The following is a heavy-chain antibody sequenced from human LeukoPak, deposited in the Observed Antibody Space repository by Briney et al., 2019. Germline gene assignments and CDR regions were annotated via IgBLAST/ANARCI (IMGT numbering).Heavy chain of an antibody. CDR2: TYYRPKFNT. V-gene: IGHV6-1*01. CDR3: PRGSHSSFDY. CDR1: GDSLSNNNVA. D-gene: IGHD3-10*01. Sequence: SQTLSLTCALSGDSLSNNNVAWNWLRQSPSRGLEWLGSTYYRPKFNTDSAVAVKSQIAINSDTSKNQFSLQLNSVTPEDTGVYYCPRGSHSSFDYWGQGTLVTVSS. J-gene: IGHJ4*02.